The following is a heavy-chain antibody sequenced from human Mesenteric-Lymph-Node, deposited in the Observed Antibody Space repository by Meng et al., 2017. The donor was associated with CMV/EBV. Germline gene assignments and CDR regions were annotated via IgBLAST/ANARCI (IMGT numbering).Heavy chain of an antibody. CDR3: ARMGTIFDPFDY. CDR1: GGSVSSGSYY. J-gene: IGHJ4*02. CDR2: IYYSGST. D-gene: IGHD3-3*01. Sequence: SETLSLTCTVSGGSVSSGSYYWSWIRQPPGKGLEWIGYIYYSGSTNYNPSLKSRVTISVDTSKNQFSLKLSSVTAADTAVYYCARMGTIFDPFDYWGQGTLVTVSS. V-gene: IGHV4-61*01.